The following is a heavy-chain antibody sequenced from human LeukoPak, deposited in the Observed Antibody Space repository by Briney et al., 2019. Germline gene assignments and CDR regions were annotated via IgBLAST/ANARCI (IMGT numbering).Heavy chain of an antibody. CDR1: GFTFSSYA. J-gene: IGHJ4*02. V-gene: IGHV3-30*04. CDR2: ILYDGSNK. Sequence: SGRSLRLSCAVSGFTFSSYAMHWVRQAPGKGLEWAAVILYDGSNKYYADSVKGRFTIHRENPKNTLYLQMNSLGAEDAAVYYCARVRRGELYDILRRGFDYWGQGTLVTVSS. CDR3: ARVRRGELYDILRRGFDY. D-gene: IGHD3-9*01.